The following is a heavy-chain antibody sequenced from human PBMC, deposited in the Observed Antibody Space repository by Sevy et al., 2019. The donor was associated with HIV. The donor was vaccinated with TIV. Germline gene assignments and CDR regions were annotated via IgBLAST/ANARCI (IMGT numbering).Heavy chain of an antibody. Sequence: GGSLRLSCAASGFTFSSYSMNWVRQAPGKGLEWVSSISSSSSYIYYADSVKGRFTISRDNAKNSLYLQMNSLRAEDTAVYYCARFKPTAAGNYGMDVWGQGTTVTVSS. CDR1: GFTFSSYS. D-gene: IGHD6-13*01. CDR3: ARFKPTAAGNYGMDV. V-gene: IGHV3-21*01. CDR2: ISSSSSYI. J-gene: IGHJ6*02.